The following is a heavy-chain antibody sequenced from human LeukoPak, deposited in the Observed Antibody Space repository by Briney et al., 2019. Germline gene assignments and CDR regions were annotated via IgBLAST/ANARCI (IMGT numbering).Heavy chain of an antibody. CDR2: INYSGST. CDR3: ARDGSTGY. CDR1: GGSISNYY. Sequence: SETLSLTCTVSGGSISNYYWSWIRQPPGKGLEWIGYINYSGSTNYNPSLKSRVNISVDTSKNQFSLKLSSVTAADTAVYYCARDGSTGYWGQGTLVTVSS. V-gene: IGHV4-59*12. J-gene: IGHJ4*02. D-gene: IGHD6-13*01.